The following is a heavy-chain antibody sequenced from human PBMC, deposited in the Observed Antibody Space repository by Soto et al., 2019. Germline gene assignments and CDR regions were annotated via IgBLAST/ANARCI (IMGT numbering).Heavy chain of an antibody. J-gene: IGHJ4*02. V-gene: IGHV4-59*01. D-gene: IGHD7-27*01. Sequence: ETLSLTCTVSGGSISSYYWSWIRQPPGKGLEWIGYIYYSGSTNYNPSLKSRVTISVDTSKNQFSLKLSSVTAADTAVYYCARDNLGSYDYWGQGTLVTVSS. CDR1: GGSISSYY. CDR3: ARDNLGSYDY. CDR2: IYYSGST.